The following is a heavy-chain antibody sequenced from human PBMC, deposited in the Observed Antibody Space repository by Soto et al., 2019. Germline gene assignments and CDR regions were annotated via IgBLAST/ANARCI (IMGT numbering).Heavy chain of an antibody. Sequence: PSETLSLTCTVSGGSISSGDYYWSWIRQPPGKGLEWIGYIYYSGSTYYNPSLKSRVTISVDTSKNQFSLKLSSVTAADTAVYYCARVVGATQPPYYYYGMDVWGQGTTVTVSS. D-gene: IGHD1-26*01. CDR2: IYYSGST. J-gene: IGHJ6*02. CDR1: GGSISSGDYY. V-gene: IGHV4-30-4*01. CDR3: ARVVGATQPPYYYYGMDV.